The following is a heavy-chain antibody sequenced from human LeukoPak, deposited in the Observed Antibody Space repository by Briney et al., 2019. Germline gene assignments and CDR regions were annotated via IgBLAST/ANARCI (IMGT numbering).Heavy chain of an antibody. V-gene: IGHV4-59*01. D-gene: IGHD3-22*01. CDR1: GGSISSYY. Sequence: PSETLSFTCTVSGGSISSYYWSWIRQPPGKGLGWIGYIYYSGSTNYNPSLKSRVTISVDTSKNQFSLKLSSVTAADTAVYYCARGGDSSGYYYLVFDYWGQGTLVTVSS. CDR3: ARGGDSSGYYYLVFDY. CDR2: IYYSGST. J-gene: IGHJ4*02.